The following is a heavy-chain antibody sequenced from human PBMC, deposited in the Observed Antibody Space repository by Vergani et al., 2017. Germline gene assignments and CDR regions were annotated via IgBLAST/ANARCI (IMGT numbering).Heavy chain of an antibody. J-gene: IGHJ4*02. V-gene: IGHV1-46*03. D-gene: IGHD3-9*01. CDR1: GYTFSNYY. CDR3: ARGDSGILTGYRY. CDR2: INPRGGHT. Sequence: QVQVVLSGAEVKKSGASVKVSRKTSGYTFSNYYMHWVRQAPGQGLEWMGIINPRGGHTNYAQKFQGRVTMTRDTSTSTVYMELGSLRSEDTAIYYCARGDSGILTGYRYWGQGTLVTVSA.